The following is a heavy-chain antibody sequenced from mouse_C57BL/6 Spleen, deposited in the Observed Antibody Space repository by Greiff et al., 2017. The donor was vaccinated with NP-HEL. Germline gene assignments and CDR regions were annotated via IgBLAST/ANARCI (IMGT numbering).Heavy chain of an antibody. D-gene: IGHD1-1*01. Sequence: VQLVESGGGLVKPGGSLKLSCAASGFTFSDYGMHWVRQAPEKGLEWVAYISSGSSTIYYADTVKGRFTISRDNAKNTLFLQMTSLRSEDTAMYYCAGNLLLPFDYWGQGTTLTVSS. V-gene: IGHV5-17*01. J-gene: IGHJ2*01. CDR3: AGNLLLPFDY. CDR2: ISSGSSTI. CDR1: GFTFSDYG.